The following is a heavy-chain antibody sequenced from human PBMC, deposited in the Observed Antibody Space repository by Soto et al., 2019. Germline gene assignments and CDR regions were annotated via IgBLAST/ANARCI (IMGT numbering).Heavy chain of an antibody. V-gene: IGHV1-18*04. Sequence: QVQLVQSGAEVKKPGASVKVSCKTSGYTFTNHGINWVRQAPGQGLEWMGWINPYNANVNYAQKLQGRVTMTTDTSTDTGYMDLRSLTSCDTAVHFCARDRVAGNWGDAFDIWGQGTMVTVSS. J-gene: IGHJ3*02. CDR1: GYTFTNHG. CDR3: ARDRVAGNWGDAFDI. D-gene: IGHD3-16*01. CDR2: INPYNANV.